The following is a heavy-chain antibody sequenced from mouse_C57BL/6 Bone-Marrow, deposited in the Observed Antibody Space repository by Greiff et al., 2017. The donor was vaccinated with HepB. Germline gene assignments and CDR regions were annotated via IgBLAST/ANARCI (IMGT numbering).Heavy chain of an antibody. CDR2: ISDGGSYT. Sequence: EVQRVESGGGLVKPGGSLKLSCAASGFTFSSYAMSWVRQTPEKRLEWVATISDGGSYTYYPDNVKGRFTISRDNAKNNLYLQMSHLKSEDTAMYYCAREEGIYDGYYSDYWGQGTTLTVSS. J-gene: IGHJ2*01. CDR3: AREEGIYDGYYSDY. D-gene: IGHD2-3*01. V-gene: IGHV5-4*01. CDR1: GFTFSSYA.